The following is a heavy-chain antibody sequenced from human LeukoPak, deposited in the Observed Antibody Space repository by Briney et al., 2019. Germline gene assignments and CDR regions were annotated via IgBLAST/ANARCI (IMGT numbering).Heavy chain of an antibody. CDR3: AKPISGGLAVTADWFHP. CDR2: INANSGTT. D-gene: IGHD6-19*01. V-gene: IGHV3-23*01. J-gene: IGHJ5*01. CDR1: GFAFSVYA. Sequence: GGSLTLSCTASGFAFSVYAMSWLRQPPGKGLEWVSTINANSGTTSYAASVRGRFTISRDNSKNTLYLQLNTLRADDTATYYCAKPISGGLAVTADWFHPWGQGTLVVVSS.